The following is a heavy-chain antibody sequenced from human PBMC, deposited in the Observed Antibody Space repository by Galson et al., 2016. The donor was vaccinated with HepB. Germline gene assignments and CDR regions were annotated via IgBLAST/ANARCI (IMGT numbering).Heavy chain of an antibody. J-gene: IGHJ4*02. CDR3: ARGSDVTRRGGVCTLHS. D-gene: IGHD2-8*02. V-gene: IGHV1-3*01. CDR2: INGGNGNT. CDR1: GYTFSTYA. Sequence: SVKVSCKASGYTFSTYAIHWVRQAPGQSLEWIGWINGGNGNTKFSHKFQGRVSFNSDTSESTAYMELSSLRSEDTAVFYCARGSDVTRRGGVCTLHSWGQGTLVTVSS.